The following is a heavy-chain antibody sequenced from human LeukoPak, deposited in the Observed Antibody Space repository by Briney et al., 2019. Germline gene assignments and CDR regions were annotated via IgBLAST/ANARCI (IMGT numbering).Heavy chain of an antibody. V-gene: IGHV4-39*01. Sequence: SETLSLTCTVSGGSISSSSYYWGWIRQPPGKGLEWTGSIYYSGSTYYNPSLKSRVTISVDTSKNQFSLKLSSVTAADTAVYYCASSTMVRGVTYWGQGTLVTVSS. CDR3: ASSTMVRGVTY. J-gene: IGHJ4*02. D-gene: IGHD3-10*01. CDR1: GGSISSSSYY. CDR2: IYYSGST.